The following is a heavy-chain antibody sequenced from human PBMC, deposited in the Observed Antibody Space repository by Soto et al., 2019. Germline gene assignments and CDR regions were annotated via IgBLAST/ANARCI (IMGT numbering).Heavy chain of an antibody. J-gene: IGHJ4*02. V-gene: IGHV1-18*01. CDR2: ISAYHGNT. D-gene: IGHD3-10*01. Sequence: QVQLVQSGAEVKKPGASVKVSCKASGYTFTSYGISWVRQAPGQGLEWMGWISAYHGNTNYAQKLQGRVTMTTDTSTSTAYMELRSLRYDDTAVYYCAREFMVRGVTEYYFDYWGQGTLVTVSS. CDR1: GYTFTSYG. CDR3: AREFMVRGVTEYYFDY.